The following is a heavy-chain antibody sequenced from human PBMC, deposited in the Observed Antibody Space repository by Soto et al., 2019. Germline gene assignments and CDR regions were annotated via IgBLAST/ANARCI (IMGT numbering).Heavy chain of an antibody. Sequence: KPSETLSLTCAVYGGSFSGYYWSWIRQPPGKGLEWIGEINHSGSTNYNPSLKSRVTISVDTSKNQFSLKLSSVTAADTAVYYCARGRRNWFDPWGQGTLVTVSS. CDR1: GGSFSGYY. V-gene: IGHV4-34*01. CDR3: ARGRRNWFDP. J-gene: IGHJ5*02. CDR2: INHSGST.